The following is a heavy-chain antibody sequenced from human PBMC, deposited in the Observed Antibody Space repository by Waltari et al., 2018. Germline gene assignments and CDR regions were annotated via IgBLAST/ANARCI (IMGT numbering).Heavy chain of an antibody. Sequence: QVRLQESGPGVVKPSETLSLTCRVSGGSLSNHYWTWIRQPAGKGLEWVGRIYPSGSTNYNSSLKSRVTISLDMSENQFSLKLSSVTVADTAVYYCARVKFVNYYYHMDVWGQGTTVTVSS. J-gene: IGHJ6*02. CDR1: GGSLSNHY. D-gene: IGHD2-21*01. CDR3: ARVKFVNYYYHMDV. CDR2: IYPSGST. V-gene: IGHV4-4*07.